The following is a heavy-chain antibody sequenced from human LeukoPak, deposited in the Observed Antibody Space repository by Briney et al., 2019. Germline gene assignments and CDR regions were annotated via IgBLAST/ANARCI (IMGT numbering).Heavy chain of an antibody. D-gene: IGHD3-10*01. V-gene: IGHV3-23*01. J-gene: IGHJ4*02. CDR3: ARGQYGSGNDY. CDR1: GFTFSSYA. Sequence: GGSLRLSCAASGFTFSSYAMSWVRQAPGKGLEWVSAISGRADRTYYADSVKGRFTISRDNFKNTLNLQMNSLRAEDTAVYYCARGQYGSGNDYWGQGTLVTVSS. CDR2: ISGRADRT.